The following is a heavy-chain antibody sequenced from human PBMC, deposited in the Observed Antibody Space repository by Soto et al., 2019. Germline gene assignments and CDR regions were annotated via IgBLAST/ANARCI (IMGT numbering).Heavy chain of an antibody. CDR1: GFTFSSYG. Sequence: GGSLRLSCAASGFTFSSYGMHWVRQAPGKGLEWVAVIWYDGSNKYYADSVKGRFTISRDNSKNTLYLQMNSLRAEDTAVYYCARDREGIAARRGGLGFDPWGQGTLVTVSS. CDR3: ARDREGIAARRGGLGFDP. J-gene: IGHJ5*02. D-gene: IGHD6-6*01. V-gene: IGHV3-33*01. CDR2: IWYDGSNK.